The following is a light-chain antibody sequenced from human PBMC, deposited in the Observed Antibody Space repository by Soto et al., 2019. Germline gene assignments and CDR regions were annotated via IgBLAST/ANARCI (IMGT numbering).Light chain of an antibody. Sequence: DIPMTQSPSTLSAFVGDRVTITCRASQSISTWLAWYQQKPGKAPNLLIYKASNLESGVPSRFSGSGSGTEFTLTISTLQPDYFATYYCQQYNGYPYTFGQGTKLEIK. CDR3: QQYNGYPYT. V-gene: IGKV1-5*03. CDR2: KAS. J-gene: IGKJ2*01. CDR1: QSISTW.